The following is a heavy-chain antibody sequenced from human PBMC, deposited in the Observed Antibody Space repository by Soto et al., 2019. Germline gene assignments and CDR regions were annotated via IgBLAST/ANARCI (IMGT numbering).Heavy chain of an antibody. D-gene: IGHD3-9*01. CDR2: IYYSGST. CDR3: ARLASYDILTGYYRPFDY. V-gene: IGHV4-39*01. CDR1: GGSISSSSYY. Sequence: SETLSLTCTVSGGSISSSSYYWGWIRQPPGKGLEWIGSIYYSGSTYYNPSLKSRVTISVDTSKNQFSLKLSSVTAADTAVYYCARLASYDILTGYYRPFDYWGQGTLVTVSS. J-gene: IGHJ4*02.